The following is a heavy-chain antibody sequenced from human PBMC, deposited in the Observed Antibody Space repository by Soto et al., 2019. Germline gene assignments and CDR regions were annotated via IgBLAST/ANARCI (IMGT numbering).Heavy chain of an antibody. D-gene: IGHD2-21*01. CDR2: IYGSGRGI. J-gene: IGHJ4*02. CDR1: GLPHSSFA. Sequence: GSLRLSCTASGLPHSSFAMMWVRQAPGKGLECVSGIYGSGRGIEYADSVKGRFTISRDNSKNTVYLQMTDLRADDTAVYYCAKDAVYNDGLWLMDHWGQGTQVTVSS. CDR3: AKDAVYNDGLWLMDH. V-gene: IGHV3-23*05.